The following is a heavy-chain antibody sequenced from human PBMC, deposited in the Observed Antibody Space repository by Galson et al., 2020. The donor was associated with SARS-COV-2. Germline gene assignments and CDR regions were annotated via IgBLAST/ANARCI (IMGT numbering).Heavy chain of an antibody. V-gene: IGHV4-59*01. D-gene: IGHD2-21*02. J-gene: IGHJ4*02. CDR1: GGSIRGYF. CDR2: IYPSGST. CDR3: ARGVTETALYYFDA. Sequence: ASETLSLTCTVSGGSIRGYFWSWIRQPPGKGLEWIGSIYPSGSTNYNPSLKSRVTLSIDTSKNQFSLKLKSVTAADAAVYYCARGVTETALYYFDAWGQGALVTVSS.